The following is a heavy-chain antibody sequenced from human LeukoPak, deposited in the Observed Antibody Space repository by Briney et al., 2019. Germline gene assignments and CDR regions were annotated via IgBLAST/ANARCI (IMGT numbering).Heavy chain of an antibody. J-gene: IGHJ4*02. CDR2: MHPGHSET. V-gene: IGHV5-51*01. CDR3: VRLDIGGYYYVHY. CDR1: GYSFSNYW. D-gene: IGHD3-22*01. Sequence: GESLKISCKTSGYSFSNYWIGWVRQMPGKGLEWKGIMHPGHSETRYTPSFQGQVTFSVDTSISTAYLQWSSLKASDTAIFYCVRLDIGGYYYVHYWGQGTLVTVSS.